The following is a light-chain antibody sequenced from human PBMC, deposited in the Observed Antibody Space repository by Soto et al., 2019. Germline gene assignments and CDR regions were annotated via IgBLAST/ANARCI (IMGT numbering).Light chain of an antibody. CDR1: QGISSY. CDR2: AAS. CDR3: QPYYTYPYT. V-gene: IGKV1-8*01. Sequence: AIRMTQSPSSFSASTGDRVTITCRASQGISSYLAWFQQKPGKAPKLLIFAASTMQSGVPSRFSGSGSGTDFTLTISCLQSEDFATYYCQPYYTYPYTFGQGTKVEIK. J-gene: IGKJ2*01.